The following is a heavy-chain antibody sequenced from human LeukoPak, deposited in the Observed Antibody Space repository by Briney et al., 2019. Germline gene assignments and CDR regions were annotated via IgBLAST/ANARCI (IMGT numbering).Heavy chain of an antibody. CDR2: ISNDGRNK. V-gene: IGHV3-30*03. CDR3: ARRSPNYYFDY. Sequence: GGSLRLSCAASGFTFSSYGMHWVRQAPGKGLEWVAVISNDGRNKYYGDSVKGRFTISRDNAKNSLYLQMNSLRAEDTAVYYCARRSPNYYFDYWGQGTPVTVSS. CDR1: GFTFSSYG. J-gene: IGHJ4*02.